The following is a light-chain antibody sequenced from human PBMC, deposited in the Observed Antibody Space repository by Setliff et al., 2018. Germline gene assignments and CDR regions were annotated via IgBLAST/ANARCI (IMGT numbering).Light chain of an antibody. Sequence: QSALAQPPSVSGAPGQRVTISCTGSSSNLGAGFTVHWYQVLPGTAPRLLIYSNNFRPSGVPDRFSGSRSGTSASLAITGLQSEDEADYYCQSYGGGLNGDVFGTGTKVTVL. CDR2: SNN. CDR3: QSYGGGLNGDV. J-gene: IGLJ1*01. V-gene: IGLV1-40*01. CDR1: SSNLGAGFT.